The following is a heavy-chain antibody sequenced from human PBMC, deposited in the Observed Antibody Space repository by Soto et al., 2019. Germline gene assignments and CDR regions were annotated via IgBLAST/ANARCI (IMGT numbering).Heavy chain of an antibody. CDR2: IYYSGST. CDR3: ARASPNYYYAMDV. V-gene: IGHV4-31*03. CDR1: GGSISTGGYY. Sequence: QVQLQESGPGPVKPSQTLSLTCTVSGGSISTGGYYWSWLRQHPGKGLEWIGYIYYSGSTYFNPSIRSRVTISVDTSRNQFSLKLSSVTAADTAVYYCARASPNYYYAMDVWGQGTTVTVSS. J-gene: IGHJ6*02.